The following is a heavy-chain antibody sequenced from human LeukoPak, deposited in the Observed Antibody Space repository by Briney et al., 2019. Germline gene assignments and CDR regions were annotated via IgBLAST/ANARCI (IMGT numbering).Heavy chain of an antibody. CDR1: GFTFSSYS. CDR3: ARVVGANWFDP. V-gene: IGHV3-21*01. D-gene: IGHD1-26*01. CDR2: ISSNSSYI. Sequence: GGSLRLSCAASGFTFSSYSMNWVRQAPGKGLEWVSSISSNSSYIYYADSVKGRFTISRDNAKNSLYLQMNSLRAEDTAVYYCARVVGANWFDPWGQGTLVTVSS. J-gene: IGHJ5*02.